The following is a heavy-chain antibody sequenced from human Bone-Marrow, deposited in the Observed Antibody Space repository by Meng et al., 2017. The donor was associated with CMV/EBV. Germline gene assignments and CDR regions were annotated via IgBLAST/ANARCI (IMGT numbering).Heavy chain of an antibody. V-gene: IGHV3-23*01. Sequence: GGSLRLSCAASGFTFSDSAMSWVRQTPTKGLEWVSAISNGGGSTFYADSVKGRFIISRDNSKNTVHLQMNSLRVEDTAIYYCAKEGVHDFWSWGQGTVVNVSS. CDR1: GFTFSDSA. CDR2: ISNGGGST. J-gene: IGHJ4*02. D-gene: IGHD3-3*01. CDR3: AKEGVHDFWS.